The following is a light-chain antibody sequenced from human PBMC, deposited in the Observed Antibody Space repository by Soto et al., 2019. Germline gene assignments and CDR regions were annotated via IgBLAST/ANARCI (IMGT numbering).Light chain of an antibody. CDR1: NSDAGGSTY. V-gene: IGLV2-8*01. Sequence: QSALTQPPSASGSPGQSVTISCTGTNSDAGGSTYVSWYQQHPGKAPKLVIYEVIKRPSGVPDRFSGSRSGNTASLTVSGVQAEDEADYYCSSNVGGNILKVFGGGTKLTVL. CDR2: EVI. CDR3: SSNVGGNILKV. J-gene: IGLJ2*01.